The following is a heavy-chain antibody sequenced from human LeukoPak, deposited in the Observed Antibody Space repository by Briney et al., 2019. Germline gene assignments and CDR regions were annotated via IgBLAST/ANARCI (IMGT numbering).Heavy chain of an antibody. CDR2: INSDGSST. CDR3: ARGELRYFDWLLPKYYHGMDV. CDR1: GFTFSSYW. J-gene: IGHJ6*04. D-gene: IGHD3-9*01. V-gene: IGHV3-74*01. Sequence: GGSLRLSCAASGFTFSSYWMHWVRQAPGKGLVWVSRINSDGSSTSYADSVKGRFTISRDSAKNTLYLQMNSLGAEDTAVYYCARGELRYFDWLLPKYYHGMDVWGKGTTVTVSS.